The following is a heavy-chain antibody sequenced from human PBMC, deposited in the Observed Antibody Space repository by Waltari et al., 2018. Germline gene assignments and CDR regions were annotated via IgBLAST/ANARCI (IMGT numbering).Heavy chain of an antibody. V-gene: IGHV4-39*01. D-gene: IGHD4-17*01. J-gene: IGHJ5*01. CDR1: GGSINSSTYF. CDR2: FYFSGNT. CDR3: ARHGPTTAIDNWIDS. Sequence: QLQLQESGPRLVKVSETLSLTCTVSGGSINSSTYFWGWIRQPPGRGLEWSGSFYFSGNTYDNASLKGRVTLSVDTSKNQFALKLTAVTVADTAVYYCARHGPTTAIDNWIDSWGQGTLVTVSS.